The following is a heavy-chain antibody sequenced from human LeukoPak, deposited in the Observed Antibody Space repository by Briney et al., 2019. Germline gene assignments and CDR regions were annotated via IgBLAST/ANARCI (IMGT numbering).Heavy chain of an antibody. CDR2: IYIGGST. CDR1: GFTVSSNY. V-gene: IGHV3-53*01. CDR3: ARDGPTLDAFDY. J-gene: IGHJ4*02. D-gene: IGHD1-1*01. Sequence: GGSLRLPCAASGFTVSSNYMSWVRQAPGKGLEWVSVIYIGGSTYYADSVKGRFTISRDNSKNTLYLQMNSLRAEDTAVYYCARDGPTLDAFDYWGQGTLVTVSS.